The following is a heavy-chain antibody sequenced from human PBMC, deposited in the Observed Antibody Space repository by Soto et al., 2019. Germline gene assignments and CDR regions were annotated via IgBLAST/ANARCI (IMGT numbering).Heavy chain of an antibody. D-gene: IGHD4-17*01. Sequence: GGSLRLSCAASGFTFNTYGMHWVRQAPGKGLEWVAAISYDGINKYYVDSVKGRFTISRDNSKNTLYVQMNSLRAEDTALYYCARSPQPTRGIHWYFDFWGRGIPVTVSS. CDR1: GFTFNTYG. CDR3: ARSPQPTRGIHWYFDF. CDR2: ISYDGINK. V-gene: IGHV3-30*03. J-gene: IGHJ2*01.